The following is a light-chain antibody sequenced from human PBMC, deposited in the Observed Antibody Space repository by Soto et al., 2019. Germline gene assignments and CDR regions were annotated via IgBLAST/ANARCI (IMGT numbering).Light chain of an antibody. Sequence: DIVMTQSPLSLIVTSGEPASISCRSSQSLLHTNGYKYLDWYLQKPGQSPQLLIYLGSNRASGVPDRFSGSGSGTDFTLKISRVEAEDVGVYFCMQSLQTPVTFGQGTKV. V-gene: IGKV2-28*01. J-gene: IGKJ1*01. CDR3: MQSLQTPVT. CDR2: LGS. CDR1: QSLLHTNGYKY.